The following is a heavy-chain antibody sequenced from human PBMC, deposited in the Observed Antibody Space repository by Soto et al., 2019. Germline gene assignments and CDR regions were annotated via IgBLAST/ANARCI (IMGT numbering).Heavy chain of an antibody. V-gene: IGHV1-2*04. CDR2: INPKSGGT. D-gene: IGHD2-8*01. Sequence: GASVKLYCKASGYSFTDYHIHWVRQAPGQGLEWLGRINPKSGGTSTAQKFQGWVTMTTDTSISTASMELTRLTSDDTAIYYCARGDSTDCSNGVCSFFYNHDMDVWGQGTTVTVSS. CDR3: ARGDSTDCSNGVCSFFYNHDMDV. CDR1: GYSFTDYH. J-gene: IGHJ6*02.